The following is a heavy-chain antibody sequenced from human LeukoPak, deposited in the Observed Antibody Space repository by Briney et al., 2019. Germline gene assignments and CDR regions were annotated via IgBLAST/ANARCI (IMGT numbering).Heavy chain of an antibody. D-gene: IGHD3-3*01. CDR1: GFTFSSYW. V-gene: IGHV3-74*01. CDR2: INIDGSST. CDR3: ARGTAIFGVVITNYYYYYYMDV. J-gene: IGHJ6*03. Sequence: GGSLRLSCAASGFTFSSYWMHWVRQAPGKGLVWVSRINIDGSSTRYADSVKGRFSISRDNAKNTLYLQMNSLRADDTAMYYCARGTAIFGVVITNYYYYYYMDVWGKGTTVTVSS.